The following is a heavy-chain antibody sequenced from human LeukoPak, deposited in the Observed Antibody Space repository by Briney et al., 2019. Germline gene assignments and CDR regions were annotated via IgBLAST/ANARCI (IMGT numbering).Heavy chain of an antibody. Sequence: GASVKVSCKASGGTFSSYAISWVRQAPGQGLEWMGGIIPIFGTANYAQKFQGRVTITADESTSTAYMELSSLRSEDTAVYYCARRAGDGYNLVYFDYWDQGTLVTVSS. J-gene: IGHJ4*02. CDR2: IIPIFGTA. V-gene: IGHV1-69*01. CDR3: ARRAGDGYNLVYFDY. D-gene: IGHD5-24*01. CDR1: GGTFSSYA.